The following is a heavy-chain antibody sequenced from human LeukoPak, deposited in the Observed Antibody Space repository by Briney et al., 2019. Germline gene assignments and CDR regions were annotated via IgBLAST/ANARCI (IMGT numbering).Heavy chain of an antibody. J-gene: IGHJ4*02. D-gene: IGHD2-2*02. CDR1: GFTFSSYA. V-gene: IGHV3-30*04. CDR2: ISYDGSNK. Sequence: GGSLRLSCAASGFTFSSYAMHWVRQAPGKGLEWVAVISYDGSNKYYADSVKGRFTISRDNSKNTLYLQMSSLRAEDTAVYYCARDLGFIVVVPAAIDRWGQGTLVTVSS. CDR3: ARDLGFIVVVPAAIDR.